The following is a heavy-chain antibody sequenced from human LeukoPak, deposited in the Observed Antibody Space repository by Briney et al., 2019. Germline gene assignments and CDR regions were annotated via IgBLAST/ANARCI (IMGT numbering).Heavy chain of an antibody. CDR2: IYYSGST. V-gene: IGHV4-31*03. CDR3: AGLVGRYSSGLYYYYFDY. Sequence: SETLSLTCTVSGGSISSVGYYWSWIRQHPGKGLEWIGYIYYSGSTSYNPSLKSRVSISVDATKNQFSLKLNSVTAADTAVYYCAGLVGRYSSGLYYYYFDYWGQGTLVTVSS. CDR1: GGSISSVGYY. D-gene: IGHD3-22*01. J-gene: IGHJ4*02.